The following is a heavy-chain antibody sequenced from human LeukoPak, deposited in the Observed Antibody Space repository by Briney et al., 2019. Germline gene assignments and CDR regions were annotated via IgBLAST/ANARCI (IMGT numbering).Heavy chain of an antibody. CDR3: ARYGYYYGMDV. CDR2: INADGSEK. D-gene: IGHD4-17*01. J-gene: IGHJ6*02. CDR1: GFTFRSYW. Sequence: PAGSLRLSCAASGFTFRSYWMSWVRQAPGKGLEWVANINADGSEKYYEDSLKGRFTISRDNAKNSLYLQMNSLRAEDTAVYYCARYGYYYGMDVWGQGTTATVSS. V-gene: IGHV3-7*04.